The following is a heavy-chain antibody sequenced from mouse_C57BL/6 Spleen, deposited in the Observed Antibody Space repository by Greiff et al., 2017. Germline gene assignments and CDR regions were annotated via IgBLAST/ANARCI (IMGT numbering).Heavy chain of an antibody. CDR3: ARSYYGSSGDYFDY. Sequence: QVQLQQPGAELVQPGASVKMSCKASGYTFTSYWITWVKPRPGQGLEWIGDIYPGSGSTNYNEQFKSKATLTVDTSSSTANMQRSNLTSEDSAVYYCARSYYGSSGDYFDYWGQGTTLTVSS. D-gene: IGHD1-1*01. CDR2: IYPGSGST. J-gene: IGHJ2*01. V-gene: IGHV1-55*01. CDR1: GYTFTSYW.